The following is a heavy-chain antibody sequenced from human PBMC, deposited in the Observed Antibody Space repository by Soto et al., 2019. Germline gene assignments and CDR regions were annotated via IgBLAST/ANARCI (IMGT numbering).Heavy chain of an antibody. Sequence: QVQLVQSGAEVKKPGSSVKVSCKASGGTFSSYAISWVRQAPGQGLEWMGGIIPIFGTANYAQKFQGRVTITADESTSTAYMELSSLRSEDTAVYYCARVGYGSGSYYALPGSYYYYYGMDVWGQGTTVTVSS. CDR3: ARVGYGSGSYYALPGSYYYYYGMDV. J-gene: IGHJ6*02. CDR1: GGTFSSYA. D-gene: IGHD3-10*01. CDR2: IIPIFGTA. V-gene: IGHV1-69*01.